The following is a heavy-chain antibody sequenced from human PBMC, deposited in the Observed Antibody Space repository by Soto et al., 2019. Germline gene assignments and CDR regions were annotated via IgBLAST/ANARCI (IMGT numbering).Heavy chain of an antibody. CDR1: GGSISSGGYY. D-gene: IGHD3-9*01. Sequence: KPSETLSLTCTVAGGSISSGGYYWGWIRQHPGKGLEWIGYIYYSGSTYYNPSLKSRVTISVDTSKNQFSLKLSSVTAADTAVYYCARGGYYDILTGASYYYYGMDVWGQGTTVTVSS. V-gene: IGHV4-31*03. CDR3: ARGGYYDILTGASYYYYGMDV. J-gene: IGHJ6*02. CDR2: IYYSGST.